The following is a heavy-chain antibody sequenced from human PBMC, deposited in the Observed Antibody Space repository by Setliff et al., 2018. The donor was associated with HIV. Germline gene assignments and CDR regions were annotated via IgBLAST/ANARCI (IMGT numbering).Heavy chain of an antibody. CDR1: GGSISSSY. J-gene: IGHJ4*02. Sequence: SETLSLTCTVSGGSISSSYWTWTRQPPGKGLEWIWNIHYSGSTNYNPSLKSRVTISVDTSRSQFSLKLSSVTAADTAVYYCARGRDKYGPIDYWGQGTLVTVSS. CDR3: ARGRDKYGPIDY. D-gene: IGHD3-10*01. V-gene: IGHV4-59*01. CDR2: IHYSGST.